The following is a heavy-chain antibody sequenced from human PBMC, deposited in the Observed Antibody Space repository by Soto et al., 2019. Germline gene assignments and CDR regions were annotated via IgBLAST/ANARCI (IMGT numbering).Heavy chain of an antibody. CDR3: ARYCSSTSCYLRLDY. CDR1: GGSISSYY. V-gene: IGHV4-59*01. D-gene: IGHD2-2*01. Sequence: SETLSLTCTVSGGSISSYYWSWIRQAPGKGLEWIGYIYHSGSTNYNPSLKSRVTISVDTSKNQFSLKLSSVTAADTAVYYCARYCSSTSCYLRLDYWGQGTLVTVSS. J-gene: IGHJ4*02. CDR2: IYHSGST.